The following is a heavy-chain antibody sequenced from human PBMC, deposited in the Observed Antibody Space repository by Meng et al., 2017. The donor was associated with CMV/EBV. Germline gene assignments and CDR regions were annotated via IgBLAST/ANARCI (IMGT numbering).Heavy chain of an antibody. D-gene: IGHD6-6*01. Sequence: GGSLRLSCAASGFTFSSDSMNWVRQAPGKGLEWVSSISSSSSYIYYADSVKGRFTISRDNAKNSLYLQMNSLRAEDTAVYYCARESVAAPPAGYGMDVWGQGTTVTVSS. CDR3: ARESVAAPPAGYGMDV. J-gene: IGHJ6*02. CDR2: ISSSSSYI. CDR1: GFTFSSDS. V-gene: IGHV3-21*01.